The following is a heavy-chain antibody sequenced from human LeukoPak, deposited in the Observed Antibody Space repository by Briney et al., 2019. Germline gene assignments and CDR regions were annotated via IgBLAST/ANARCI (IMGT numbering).Heavy chain of an antibody. Sequence: GGSLRLSCEASGFTFDDYGMSWVRQGPGKGLEWVSGINWNGGSTGYADSVKGRFTIFRDNAKNSLYLQMNSLGAEDTASYYCARSAVGLDFWGQGTLVTVSS. CDR2: INWNGGST. CDR3: ARSAVGLDF. V-gene: IGHV3-20*04. J-gene: IGHJ4*02. D-gene: IGHD6-19*01. CDR1: GFTFDDYG.